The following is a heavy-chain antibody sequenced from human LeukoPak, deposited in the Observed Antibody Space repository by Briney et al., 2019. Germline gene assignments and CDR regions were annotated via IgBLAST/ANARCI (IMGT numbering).Heavy chain of an antibody. V-gene: IGHV1-8*03. D-gene: IGHD5-24*01. CDR1: GYTFTSYD. CDR3: AADPAGGGYNPFDY. J-gene: IGHJ4*02. CDR2: MNPNSGNT. Sequence: ASVKVSCKASGYTFTSYDINWVRQATGQGLEWMGWMNPNSGNTGYAQKFQGRVTITRNTSISTAYMELSSLRSEDTAVYYCAADPAGGGYNPFDYWGQGTLVTVSS.